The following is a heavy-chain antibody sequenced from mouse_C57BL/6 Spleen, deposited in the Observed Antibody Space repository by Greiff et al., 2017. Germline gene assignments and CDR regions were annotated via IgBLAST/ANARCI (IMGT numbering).Heavy chain of an antibody. CDR2: ISYDGSN. CDR1: GYSITSGYY. J-gene: IGHJ3*01. D-gene: IGHD4-1*01. CDR3: ARGRDWDVGAY. Sequence: EVQLMESGPGLVKPSQSLSLTCSVTGYSITSGYYWNWIRQFPGNKLEWMGYISYDGSNNYNPSLKNRIAITRDTSKNQFFLKLNSVTTEDTATYYCARGRDWDVGAYWGQGTLVTVSA. V-gene: IGHV3-6*01.